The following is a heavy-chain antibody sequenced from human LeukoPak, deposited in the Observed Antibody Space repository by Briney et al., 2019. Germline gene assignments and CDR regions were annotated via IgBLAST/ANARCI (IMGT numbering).Heavy chain of an antibody. V-gene: IGHV1-69*13. CDR3: ASRSEYYFFDY. D-gene: IGHD2/OR15-2a*01. J-gene: IGHJ4*02. CDR2: IIPIFGTA. CDR1: GGTFISYA. Sequence: ASVKVSCKASGGTFISYAISWVRQARGQGLEWMGGIIPIFGTANYAQKFQGRVTITADESTSTAYMELSSLRSEDTAVYYCASRSEYYFFDYWGQGTLVTVSS.